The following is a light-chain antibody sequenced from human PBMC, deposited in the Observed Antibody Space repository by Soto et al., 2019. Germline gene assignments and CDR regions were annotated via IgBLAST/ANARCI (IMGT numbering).Light chain of an antibody. J-gene: IGKJ2*01. CDR1: QSISSY. CDR2: AAS. Sequence: DIQMTQSPSSLSASVGDRVTITCRASQSISSYLNWYQQKPGKAPKLLIYAASSLQSGDPSKFSGSGSGTDFTLTISSLQPEDFATYYCHQSYRTPYTFGQGNKLEIK. V-gene: IGKV1-39*01. CDR3: HQSYRTPYT.